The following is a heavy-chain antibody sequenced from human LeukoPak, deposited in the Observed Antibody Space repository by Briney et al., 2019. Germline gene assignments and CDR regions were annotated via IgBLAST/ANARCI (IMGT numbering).Heavy chain of an antibody. CDR1: GGSVNSGSYY. D-gene: IGHD2-2*01. J-gene: IGHJ3*02. Sequence: SETLSLTCTVSGGSVNSGSYYWNWIRQPPGKGLEWIGYIYYSGSTNYNPSLKSRVTISVDTSKNQFSLKLSSVTAADTALYYCARRVVVVSAAMRNDAFDIWGQGTMVTVSS. CDR2: IYYSGST. CDR3: ARRVVVVSAAMRNDAFDI. V-gene: IGHV4-61*01.